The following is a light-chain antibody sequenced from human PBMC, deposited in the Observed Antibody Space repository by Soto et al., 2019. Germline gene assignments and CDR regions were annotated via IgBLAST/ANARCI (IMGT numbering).Light chain of an antibody. J-gene: IGKJ2*01. V-gene: IGKV1-39*01. CDR1: QSISSY. CDR2: AAS. Sequence: DIQMTQSPSSLSASVGDRVTITCRASQSISSYLNWYQQKPGKAPKLLIYAASSLQSGVPSRFSGSGSGTDFTLTISSLQPEDFATYYCQQSHSTPPMYTFGQGTKLEIK. CDR3: QQSHSTPPMYT.